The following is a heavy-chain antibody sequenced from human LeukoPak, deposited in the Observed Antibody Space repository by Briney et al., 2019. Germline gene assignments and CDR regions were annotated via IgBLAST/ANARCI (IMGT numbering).Heavy chain of an antibody. CDR2: IIPILGIA. Sequence: SVKVSCKASGGTFSSYAISWVRQAPGQGLEWMGRIIPILGIANYAQKFQGRVTITADKSTSTAYMELSSLRSEDTAVYYCASPPYCTNGVCYRKNWFDPWGQGTLVTVSS. V-gene: IGHV1-69*04. CDR3: ASPPYCTNGVCYRKNWFDP. CDR1: GGTFSSYA. J-gene: IGHJ5*02. D-gene: IGHD2-8*01.